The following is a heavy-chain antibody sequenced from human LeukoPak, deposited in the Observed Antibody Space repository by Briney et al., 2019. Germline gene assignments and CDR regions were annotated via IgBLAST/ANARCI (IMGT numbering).Heavy chain of an antibody. J-gene: IGHJ4*02. CDR3: ARSDISTSRPGVFDY. CDR2: IYYSGST. CDR1: GGSISSYY. V-gene: IGHV4-59*08. Sequence: PSETLSLTCTVSGGSISSYYWSWIRQPPGKGLEWIGYIYYSGSTNYNPSLKSRVTISVDTSKNQFSLKLSSVTAADTAVYYCARSDISTSRPGVFDYWGQGTLVTVSS. D-gene: IGHD1-1*01.